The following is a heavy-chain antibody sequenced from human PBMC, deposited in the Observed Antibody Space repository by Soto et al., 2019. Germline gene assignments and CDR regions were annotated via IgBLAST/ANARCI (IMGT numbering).Heavy chain of an antibody. V-gene: IGHV3-21*01. J-gene: IGHJ4*02. CDR3: ARNRRSSSWGTDY. CDR1: GFTFSSYS. D-gene: IGHD6-13*01. CDR2: ISSSSSYI. Sequence: GGSLRLSCAASGFTFSSYSMNWVRQAPGKGLEWVSSISSSSSYIYYADSVKGRFTISRDNAKNSLYLQMNSLRAEDTAVYYCARNRRSSSWGTDYWGQGTLVTVSS.